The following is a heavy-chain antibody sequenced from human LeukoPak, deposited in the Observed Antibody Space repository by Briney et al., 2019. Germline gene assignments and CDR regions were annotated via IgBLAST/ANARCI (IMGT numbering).Heavy chain of an antibody. CDR3: ARWPDSFDTSRYYYGMDV. CDR1: GFTFSSFW. CDR2: IKSDGSTT. J-gene: IGHJ6*02. D-gene: IGHD3-22*01. V-gene: IGHV3-74*01. Sequence: GGSLRLSCAASGFTFSSFWMNWVRHAPGKGRVWVSRIKSDGSTTNYADSVKGRFTISRDNSKNTVYLQMNSLRAEDTAVYYCARWPDSFDTSRYYYGMDVCGQGTTVTVSS.